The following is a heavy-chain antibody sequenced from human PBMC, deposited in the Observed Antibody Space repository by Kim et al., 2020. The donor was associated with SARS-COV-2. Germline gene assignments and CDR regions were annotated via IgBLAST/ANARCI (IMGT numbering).Heavy chain of an antibody. CDR1: GFTFSSYD. V-gene: IGHV3-13*01. J-gene: IGHJ6*03. D-gene: IGHD1-26*01. CDR2: IGTAGDT. CDR3: ARGFMESGSYYYYYMDV. Sequence: GGSLRLSCAASGFTFSSYDMHWVRQATGKGLEWVSAIGTAGDTYYPGSVKGRFTISRENAKNSLYLQMNSLRAGDTAVYYCARGFMESGSYYYYYMDVWGKGTTVTVSS.